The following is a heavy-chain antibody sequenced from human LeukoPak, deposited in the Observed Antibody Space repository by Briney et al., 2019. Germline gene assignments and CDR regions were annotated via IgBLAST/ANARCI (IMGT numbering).Heavy chain of an antibody. CDR2: IKQDGSEK. CDR3: VAWFGDSRDY. J-gene: IGHJ4*02. D-gene: IGHD3-10*01. Sequence: PGGSLRLSCAASGFTFKTYGMSWVRQAPGKGLEWVANIKQDGSEKYYVDSVKGRFTISRDNAKKSLYLQMNSLRAEDTAVYYCVAWFGDSRDYWGQGTLVTVSS. CDR1: GFTFKTYG. V-gene: IGHV3-7*01.